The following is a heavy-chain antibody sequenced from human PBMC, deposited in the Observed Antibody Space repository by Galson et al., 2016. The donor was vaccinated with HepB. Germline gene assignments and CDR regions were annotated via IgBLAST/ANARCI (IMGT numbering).Heavy chain of an antibody. V-gene: IGHV3-23*01. CDR1: GFTFSSYA. J-gene: IGHJ4*02. CDR3: AKRRGAAMIAAKVGDDF. CDR2: ISDSGGRT. D-gene: IGHD1-26*01. Sequence: SLRLSCAASGFTFSSYAMSWVRQAPGKGLEWASGISDSGGRTHYADSVKGRFTISRDNSKSTLYLQINGLRVDDTAVYYCAKRRGAAMIAAKVGDDFWGQGTLVIVSS.